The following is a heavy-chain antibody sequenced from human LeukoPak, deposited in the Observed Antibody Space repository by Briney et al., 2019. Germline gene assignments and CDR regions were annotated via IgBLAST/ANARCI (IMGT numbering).Heavy chain of an antibody. D-gene: IGHD3-16*01. Sequence: SGTLSLTCTVSGYSISSGYYWGWFRQPPGKGLEWIGSVYYSGSTYYNPSLKSRVTISVDTSKNQFSLTLSSVTAADTAVYYCARDHRGSYYFDYWGQGTLVTVS. CDR2: VYYSGST. CDR1: GYSISSGYY. V-gene: IGHV4-38-2*02. CDR3: ARDHRGSYYFDY. J-gene: IGHJ4*02.